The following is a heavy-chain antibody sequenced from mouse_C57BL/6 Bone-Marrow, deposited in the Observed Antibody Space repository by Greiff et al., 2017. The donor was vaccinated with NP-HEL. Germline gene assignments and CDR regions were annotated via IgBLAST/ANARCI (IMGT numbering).Heavy chain of an antibody. CDR2: IYPGGGYT. CDR3: ARRIYYYGSSQYYFDY. J-gene: IGHJ2*01. CDR1: GYTFTNYW. Sequence: VQLQQSGAELVRPGTSVKMSCKASGYTFTNYWIGWAKQRPGHGLEWIGDIYPGGGYTNYNEKFKGKATLTADKSSSTAYMQFSSLTSEDSAIYYCARRIYYYGSSQYYFDYWGQGTTLTVSS. V-gene: IGHV1-63*01. D-gene: IGHD1-1*01.